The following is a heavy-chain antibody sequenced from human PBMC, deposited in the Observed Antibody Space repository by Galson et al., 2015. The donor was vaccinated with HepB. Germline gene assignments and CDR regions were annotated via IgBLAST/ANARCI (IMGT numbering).Heavy chain of an antibody. J-gene: IGHJ6*02. V-gene: IGHV3-23*01. D-gene: IGHD5-24*01. CDR2: ISGGGGRT. Sequence: SLRLSCAASGFTFSSYAMSWVRQAPGKGLEWVSGISGGGGRTYYADSVKGRFTISRDNSKNTLYLQMNSLRADDTAIYYCAKVKGLRGWPQLGYYYGTDVWGQGTTVTVSS. CDR3: AKVKGLRGWPQLGYYYGTDV. CDR1: GFTFSSYA.